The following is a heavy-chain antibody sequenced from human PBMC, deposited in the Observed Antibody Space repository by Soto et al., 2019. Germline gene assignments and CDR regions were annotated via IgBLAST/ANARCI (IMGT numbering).Heavy chain of an antibody. CDR2: INPSGGST. CDR1: GYTFTSYY. V-gene: IGHV1-46*01. CDR3: AREGHCSGGSCSSFFDY. Sequence: QVQLVQSGAEVKKPGASVKVSCKASGYTFTSYYMHWVRQAPGQGLEWMGIINPSGGSTSYAQKFQGRVTMTRDTSTSTVYMELSSLRSEDTAVYYCAREGHCSGGSCSSFFDYWGQGTLVTVSS. J-gene: IGHJ4*02. D-gene: IGHD2-15*01.